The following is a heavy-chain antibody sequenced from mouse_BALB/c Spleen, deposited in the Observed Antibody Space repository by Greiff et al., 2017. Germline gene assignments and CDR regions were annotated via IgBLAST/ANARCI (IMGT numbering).Heavy chain of an antibody. CDR2: INPSTGYT. CDR1: GYTFTSYW. CDR3: ARRWFAY. Sequence: QVQLQQSGADLAKPGASVKMSCKASGYTFTSYWMHWVKQRPGQGLEWIGYINPSTGYTEYNQKFKDKATLTADKSSSTAYMQLSSLTSEDSAVYYCARRWFAYWGQGTLVTVSA. V-gene: IGHV1-7*01. J-gene: IGHJ3*01.